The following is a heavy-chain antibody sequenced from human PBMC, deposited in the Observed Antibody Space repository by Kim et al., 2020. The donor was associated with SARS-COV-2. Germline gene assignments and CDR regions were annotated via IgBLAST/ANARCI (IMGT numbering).Heavy chain of an antibody. CDR1: GYTLTELS. V-gene: IGHV1-24*01. CDR2: FDPEDGET. D-gene: IGHD2-21*01. Sequence: ASVKVSCKVSGYTLTELSMHWVRQAPGKGLEWMGGFDPEDGETIYAQKFQGRVTMTEDTSTDTAYMELSSLRSEDTAVYYCATSPPVPAIVGGWFEPWGQGPLVTVSS. CDR3: ATSPPVPAIVGGWFEP. J-gene: IGHJ5*02.